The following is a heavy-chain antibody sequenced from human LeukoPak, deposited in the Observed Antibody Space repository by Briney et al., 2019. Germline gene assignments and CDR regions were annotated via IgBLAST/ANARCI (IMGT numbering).Heavy chain of an antibody. CDR1: GYTFTGYY. D-gene: IGHD3-10*01. Sequence: ASVTVSCKASGYTFTGYYMYWVRQAPGQGREGMGWINPNSGDTNYAQKFQGWVTMTRDTSISTAYMELSRLKSDDTAVYYCARWGIGDLRNTFDIWGHGTMVTVSS. CDR2: INPNSGDT. V-gene: IGHV1-2*04. CDR3: ARWGIGDLRNTFDI. J-gene: IGHJ3*02.